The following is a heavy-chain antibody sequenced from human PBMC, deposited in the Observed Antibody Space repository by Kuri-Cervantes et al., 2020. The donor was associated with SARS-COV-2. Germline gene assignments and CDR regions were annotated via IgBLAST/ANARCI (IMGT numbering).Heavy chain of an antibody. CDR2: ITNKAYGGTT. CDR3: TRDGYGDYNDAFDI. D-gene: IGHD4-17*01. J-gene: IGHJ3*02. CDR1: GFTFGDYA. V-gene: IGHV3-49*03. Sequence: GESLKISCTASGFTFGDYAMSWFRQAPGKGLEWVGFITNKAYGGTTEYAASVKGRFTISRDDSKSIANLQMNSLKTEDTAVYYCTRDGYGDYNDAFDIWGQGTMVTVSS.